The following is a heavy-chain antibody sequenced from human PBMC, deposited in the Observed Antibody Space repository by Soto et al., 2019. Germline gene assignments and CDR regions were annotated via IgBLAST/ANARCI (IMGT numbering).Heavy chain of an antibody. V-gene: IGHV3-53*05. Sequence: EVQMVESGGCLIQPGGSLRLSCAASGFTVNTNYMSWVCQAPGKGLEWVSVIYGGGTTYYGDSVNGRFTISRDYFKNILYHQLNSLRVEDTAVYYCASGRRIEGSCGQGNLVTVSS. D-gene: IGHD2-15*01. CDR2: IYGGGTT. J-gene: IGHJ5*02. CDR3: ASGRRIEGS. CDR1: GFTVNTNY.